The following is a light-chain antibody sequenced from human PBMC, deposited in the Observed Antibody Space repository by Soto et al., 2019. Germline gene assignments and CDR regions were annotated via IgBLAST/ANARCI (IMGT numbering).Light chain of an antibody. V-gene: IGKV3-15*01. CDR3: QQYNNWPQVT. CDR1: QSVRSN. CDR2: GAS. J-gene: IGKJ4*01. Sequence: EIVMTQSPATLSVSLGERATLSCRASQSVRSNLAWYQQKPGQAPRLLIPGASTRATGIPARFSGSGSGTEFTLTISSLQSQDFAVYYCQQYNNWPQVTFGGGTKVEIK.